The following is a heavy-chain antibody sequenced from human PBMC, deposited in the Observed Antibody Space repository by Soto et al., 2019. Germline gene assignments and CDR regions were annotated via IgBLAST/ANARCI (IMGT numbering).Heavy chain of an antibody. D-gene: IGHD1-1*01. V-gene: IGHV3-23*01. Sequence: PGGSLRLSCAASGCTFNAYSLSWVRQAPGKGLEWVSAISTSGGSTYYTDSVKGRFTISRDNSQNTLYLQMNSLRAEDTAVYYCARPDGATYNFRYWGQGTLVTVS. CDR2: ISTSGGST. CDR3: ARPDGATYNFRY. J-gene: IGHJ4*02. CDR1: GCTFNAYS.